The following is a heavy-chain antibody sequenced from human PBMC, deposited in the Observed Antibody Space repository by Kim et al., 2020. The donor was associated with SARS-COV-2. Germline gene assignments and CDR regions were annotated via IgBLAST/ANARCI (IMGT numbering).Heavy chain of an antibody. D-gene: IGHD3-22*01. J-gene: IGHJ6*02. V-gene: IGHV3-48*03. CDR2: ISSSGSTI. CDR3: ARDHYSSGYYGVGYYYYGMDV. Sequence: GGSLRLSCAASGFTFSSYEMNWVRQAPGKGLEWVSYISSSGSTIYYADSVKGRFTISRDNAKNSLYLQMNSLRAEDTAVYYCARDHYSSGYYGVGYYYYGMDVWGQGTTVTVSS. CDR1: GFTFSSYE.